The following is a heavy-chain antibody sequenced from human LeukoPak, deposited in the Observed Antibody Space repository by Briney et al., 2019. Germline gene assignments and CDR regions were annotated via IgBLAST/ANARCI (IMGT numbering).Heavy chain of an antibody. CDR2: INTNTENP. CDR3: ARDIVGAHDAFDI. V-gene: IGHV7-4-1*02. Sequence: ASVKVSCKASGYTFTSYAMNWVRQAPGQGLEWMGWINTNTENPTYARGFTGRFVFSLDTSVSTAYLQISSLKAEDTAVYYCARDIVGAHDAFDIWGQGTMVTVSS. J-gene: IGHJ3*02. CDR1: GYTFTSYA. D-gene: IGHD1-26*01.